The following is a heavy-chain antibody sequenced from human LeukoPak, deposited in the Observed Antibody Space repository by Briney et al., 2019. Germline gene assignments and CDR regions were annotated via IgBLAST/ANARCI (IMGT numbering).Heavy chain of an antibody. CDR2: ISAYNGNT. CDR3: ASPSPSSSVWYQLPHDAFDI. Sequence: GASVKVSCKASGYTFTGYYMHWVRQAPGQGLEWMGWISAYNGNTNYAQKLQGRVTMTTDTSTSTAYMELRSLRSDDTAVYYCASPSPSSSVWYQLPHDAFDIWGQGTMVTVSS. D-gene: IGHD2-2*01. V-gene: IGHV1-18*04. J-gene: IGHJ3*02. CDR1: GYTFTGYY.